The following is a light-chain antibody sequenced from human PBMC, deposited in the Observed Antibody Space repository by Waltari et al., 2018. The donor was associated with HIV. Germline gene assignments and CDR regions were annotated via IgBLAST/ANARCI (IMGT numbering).Light chain of an antibody. CDR1: SSEVGGYNY. CDR2: DVS. Sequence: QSALTQPASVSGSPGQSITISCTGTSSEVGGYNYVSWSQQHPGKAPKLMIYDVSKRPSGVSNRFSGSKSGNTASLTISGLQAEDEADYYCSSYTSSSTSYVVFGGGTKLTVL. J-gene: IGLJ2*01. CDR3: SSYTSSSTSYVV. V-gene: IGLV2-14*01.